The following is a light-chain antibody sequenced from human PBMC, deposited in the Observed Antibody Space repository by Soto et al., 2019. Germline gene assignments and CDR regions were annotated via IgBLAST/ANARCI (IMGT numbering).Light chain of an antibody. CDR3: QQRSNWPPYT. CDR1: QSVSSY. CDR2: DAS. V-gene: IGKV3-11*01. J-gene: IGKJ2*01. Sequence: DIVLTQSPATLSSSPGERATLSCRASQSVSSYLAWYQQKPGQAPRLLIYDASNRATGIPARFSGSGSGTDFSPTISSLVPEDFAVYYCQQRSNWPPYTFGQGTKLEIK.